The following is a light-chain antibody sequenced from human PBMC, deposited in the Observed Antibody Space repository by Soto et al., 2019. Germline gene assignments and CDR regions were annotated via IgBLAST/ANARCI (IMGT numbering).Light chain of an antibody. CDR1: QGISSY. J-gene: IGKJ1*01. Sequence: DIQLTQSPSFLSASVGDRFTITCRASQGISSYLAWYQQKPGKAPKLLISTASTLQSGVPSRFSGSGSGTEFTLTISSLQPEDFATYYCQQLNNYPRTFGQGTKVDIK. CDR2: TAS. CDR3: QQLNNYPRT. V-gene: IGKV1-9*01.